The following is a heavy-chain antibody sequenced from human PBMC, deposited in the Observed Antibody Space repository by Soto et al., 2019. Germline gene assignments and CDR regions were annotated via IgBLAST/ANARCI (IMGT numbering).Heavy chain of an antibody. Sequence: EVQLVESGGGLVQPGGSLRLSCAASGFTFSDAWMSWVRQAPGKGLEWVGLIKRKTDGGTTDYAAPVKGRFTISRDDSKNTLYLQMNSLRAEDTAVYYCAKVSDVVVVAATVGWGQGTLVTVSS. CDR1: GFTFSDAW. V-gene: IGHV3-15*01. J-gene: IGHJ4*02. CDR3: AKVSDVVVVAATVG. CDR2: IKRKTDGGTT. D-gene: IGHD2-15*01.